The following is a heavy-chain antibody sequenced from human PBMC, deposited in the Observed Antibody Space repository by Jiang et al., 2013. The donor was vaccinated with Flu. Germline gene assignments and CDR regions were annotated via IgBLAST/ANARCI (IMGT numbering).Heavy chain of an antibody. J-gene: IGHJ4*02. CDR2: FYWDDDK. CDR3: VHSRRTRYTGGHAYKYYFGY. CDR1: VG. Sequence: VGLGWIRQPPGKALEWLALFYWDDDKRYSPSLKNRLTITKDTSKDQVVLTMTNVDPVDTATYYCVHSRRTRYTGGHAYKYYFGYWGQGTLVTVSS. D-gene: IGHD3-16*02. V-gene: IGHV2-5*02.